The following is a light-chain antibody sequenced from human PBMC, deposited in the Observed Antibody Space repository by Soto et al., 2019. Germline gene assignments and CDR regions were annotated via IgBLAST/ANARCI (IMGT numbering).Light chain of an antibody. V-gene: IGKV3-20*01. CDR2: GAS. CDR1: QSVSSNF. CDR3: QQYASSVT. Sequence: EIVLTQSQGSLSLSPGEGATLFCRASQSVSSNFFAWYQQKPGQAPRLLINGASTRATGIPDRFSGSGSGTDFTLTISRLEPEDFAVYYCQQYASSVTFGQGTKVEIK. J-gene: IGKJ1*01.